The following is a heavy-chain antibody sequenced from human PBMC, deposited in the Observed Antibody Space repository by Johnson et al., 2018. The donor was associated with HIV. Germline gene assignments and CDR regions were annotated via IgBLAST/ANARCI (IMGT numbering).Heavy chain of an antibody. D-gene: IGHD2-21*01. V-gene: IGHV3-23*04. CDR3: AKGGGVHFVVKAFDI. J-gene: IGHJ3*02. CDR2: ISGSGGST. Sequence: VQLVESGGGLVQPGGSLRLSCAASGFTFSSYAMSWVRQAPGKGLEWVSAISGSGGSTYYADSVKGRFTISRDNSKMYLQMNSLRAEDTAVYYCAKGGGVHFVVKAFDIWGQGTMVTVSS. CDR1: GFTFSSYA.